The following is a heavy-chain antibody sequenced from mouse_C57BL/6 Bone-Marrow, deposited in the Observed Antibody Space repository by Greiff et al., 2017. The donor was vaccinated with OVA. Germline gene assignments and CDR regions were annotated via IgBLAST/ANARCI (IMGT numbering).Heavy chain of an antibody. Sequence: QVQLKQPGAELVMPGASVKLSCKASGYTFTSYWMHWVKQRPGQGLEWIGEIDPSDSYTNYNQKFKGKSTLTVDKSSSTAYMQLSSLTSEDSAVYYCAREAPYYYGSSCYAMDYWGQGTSVTVSS. CDR3: AREAPYYYGSSCYAMDY. CDR2: IDPSDSYT. J-gene: IGHJ4*01. CDR1: GYTFTSYW. V-gene: IGHV1-69*01. D-gene: IGHD1-1*01.